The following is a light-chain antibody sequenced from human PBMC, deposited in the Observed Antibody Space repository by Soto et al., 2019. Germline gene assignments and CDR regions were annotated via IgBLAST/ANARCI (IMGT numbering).Light chain of an antibody. Sequence: QSVLTQPASVSGCPGQSITISCTGTSSDVGGYNYVSWYQQHPDNAPKLMIYEVSNRPSGVSNRFSGSKSGNTASLTISGLQAEDEADYYCSSYTSSSTGYVFGTGTKVTVL. J-gene: IGLJ1*01. CDR2: EVS. V-gene: IGLV2-14*01. CDR1: SSDVGGYNY. CDR3: SSYTSSSTGYV.